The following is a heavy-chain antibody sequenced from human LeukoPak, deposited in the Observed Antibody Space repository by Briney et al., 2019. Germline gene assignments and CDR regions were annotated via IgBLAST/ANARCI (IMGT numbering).Heavy chain of an antibody. D-gene: IGHD5-12*01. V-gene: IGHV4-59*01. Sequence: SETLSLTCTVSGGSISSYYWTWIRQPPGKGLEGIGYIYDRGSTNYNPSLKSRVTISIATSKNQFSLKLSSVTAADTAVYYCTRERGYSGYDGGNWFDPWGQGTLVTVSS. J-gene: IGHJ5*02. CDR3: TRERGYSGYDGGNWFDP. CDR1: GGSISSYY. CDR2: IYDRGST.